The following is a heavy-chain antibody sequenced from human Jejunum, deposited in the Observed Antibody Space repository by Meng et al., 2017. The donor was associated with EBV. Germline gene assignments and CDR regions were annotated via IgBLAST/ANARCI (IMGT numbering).Heavy chain of an antibody. J-gene: IGHJ4*02. CDR2: IYWDENK. CDR3: ARRYGDYVRYFDS. D-gene: IGHD4-17*01. V-gene: IGHV2-5*02. CDR1: GFSLSTSGVG. Sequence: QITLKESGPTLVKPTKTLTLTCTVSGFSLSTSGVGVGWIRQPPGKALEWLAHIYWDENKRYSTSLRSRLSIMKDTSKSQVVLTMTNMDPVDTATYYCARRYGDYVRYFDSWGQGILVTVSS.